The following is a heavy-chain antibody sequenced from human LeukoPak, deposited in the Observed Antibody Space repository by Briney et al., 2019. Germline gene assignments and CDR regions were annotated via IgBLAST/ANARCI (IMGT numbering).Heavy chain of an antibody. CDR3: ATDCSSTSCPTIYYFDY. CDR2: IIPIFGTA. V-gene: IGHV1-69*13. D-gene: IGHD2-2*01. J-gene: IGHJ4*02. Sequence: GASVKVSCKASGGTFSSYAISWVRQAPGQGLEWMGEIIPIFGTANYAQKFQGRVTITADESTSTAYMELSSLRSEDTAVYYCATDCSSTSCPTIYYFDYWGQGTLVTVSS. CDR1: GGTFSSYA.